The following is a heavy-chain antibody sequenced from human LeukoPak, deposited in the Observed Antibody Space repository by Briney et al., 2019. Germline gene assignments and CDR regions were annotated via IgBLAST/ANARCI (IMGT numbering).Heavy chain of an antibody. CDR3: VRGTYYSGSGLGSWFDP. CDR2: ISDGDDTI. D-gene: IGHD2-21*01. Sequence: PGGSLRLSCVASGFTVSDYYMNWIRQAPGKGLEWISHISDGDDTIDYADSVKGRFSMSRDNAKNSLYLEVSGLRAEDTAVYYCVRGTYYSGSGLGSWFDPWGQGTLVTVSS. CDR1: GFTVSDYY. V-gene: IGHV3-11*01. J-gene: IGHJ5*02.